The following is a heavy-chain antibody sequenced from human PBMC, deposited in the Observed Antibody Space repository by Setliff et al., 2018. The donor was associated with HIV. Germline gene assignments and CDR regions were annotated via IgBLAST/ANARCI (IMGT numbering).Heavy chain of an antibody. Sequence: ASVKVSCKASGYTFTGYYMHWVRQAPGQGLEWMGQVITILDITSYAQKFQGRVTITADESTNTMYMELSSLRSDDTAVYYCAGPRGDEAFDIWGQGTMVTVS. CDR3: AGPRGDEAFDI. CDR2: VITILDIT. J-gene: IGHJ3*02. D-gene: IGHD3-10*01. CDR1: GYTFTGYY. V-gene: IGHV1-46*01.